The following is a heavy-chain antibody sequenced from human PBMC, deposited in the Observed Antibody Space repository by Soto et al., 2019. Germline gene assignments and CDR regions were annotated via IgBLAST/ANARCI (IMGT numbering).Heavy chain of an antibody. CDR1: GFPFSSYA. Sequence: EMQVLESGGGLVQPGGSLRLSCVASGFPFSSYAMSWFRQTPGKGLEWVSGISGSGGRTYYSDSVKGRFTISRDNSNNTVSLQMHILRVEDTAVYFCAKGGYYSLFDIWGQGTMVTVSA. V-gene: IGHV3-23*01. CDR2: ISGSGGRT. D-gene: IGHD3-16*01. J-gene: IGHJ3*02. CDR3: AKGGYYSLFDI.